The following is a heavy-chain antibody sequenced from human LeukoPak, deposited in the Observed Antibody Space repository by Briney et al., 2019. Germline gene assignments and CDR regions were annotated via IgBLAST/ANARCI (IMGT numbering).Heavy chain of an antibody. Sequence: PGGSLKISCKGSGYRFTSYWIGWVRQMPGKGLEWMGIIYPGDSDTRYSPSFQGQVTISADKSISTAYLQWSSLKASDTAMYYCARPPIIVGDDANDYWGQGTLVTVSS. CDR2: IYPGDSDT. V-gene: IGHV5-51*01. CDR1: GYRFTSYW. J-gene: IGHJ4*02. D-gene: IGHD1-26*01. CDR3: ARPPIIVGDDANDY.